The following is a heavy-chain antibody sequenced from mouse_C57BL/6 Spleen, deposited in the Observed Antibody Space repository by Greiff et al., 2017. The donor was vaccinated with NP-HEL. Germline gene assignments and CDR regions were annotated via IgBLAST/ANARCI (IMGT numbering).Heavy chain of an antibody. Sequence: QVQLQQPGAELVMPGASVKLSCKASGYTFTSYWMHWVKQRPGQGLEWIGEIDPSDSYTNYNQKFKGKSTLTVDKSSSAAYMQLSSLTSEDSAVYYCARGITTVVAPYYYAMDYWGQGTSVTVSS. J-gene: IGHJ4*01. D-gene: IGHD1-1*01. CDR3: ARGITTVVAPYYYAMDY. CDR1: GYTFTSYW. V-gene: IGHV1-69*01. CDR2: IDPSDSYT.